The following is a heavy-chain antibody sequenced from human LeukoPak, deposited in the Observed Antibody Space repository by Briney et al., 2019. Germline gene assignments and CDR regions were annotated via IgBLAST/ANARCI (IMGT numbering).Heavy chain of an antibody. CDR2: IRKDGGAK. CDR3: ASSHDSSGND. D-gene: IGHD3-22*01. CDR1: GFPFSTYW. Sequence: QSGGSLRLSCAASGFPFSTYWMAWVRQAPGKGLDWVANIRKDGGAKFYAASVKGRFIISRDNAKNSLYLQMNNLRDEDTAVYYCASSHDSSGNDWGQGTLVTV. J-gene: IGHJ4*02. V-gene: IGHV3-7*01.